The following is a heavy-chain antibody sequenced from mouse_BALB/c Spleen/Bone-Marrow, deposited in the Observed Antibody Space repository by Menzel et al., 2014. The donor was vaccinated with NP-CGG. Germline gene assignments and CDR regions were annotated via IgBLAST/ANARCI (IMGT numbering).Heavy chain of an antibody. Sequence: VQLQESGSGLVQPSQRLSITCTVSGFSLTSYGVHWVRQSPGKGLEWLGVIWRGGSTDYNAAFMSRLSITKDNSKSQVFFKMNGLQADDTAIYYCAKASNWDAFAYWGQGTLVTVSA. CDR1: GFSLTSYG. J-gene: IGHJ3*01. CDR2: IWRGGST. CDR3: AKASNWDAFAY. D-gene: IGHD4-1*01. V-gene: IGHV2-5*01.